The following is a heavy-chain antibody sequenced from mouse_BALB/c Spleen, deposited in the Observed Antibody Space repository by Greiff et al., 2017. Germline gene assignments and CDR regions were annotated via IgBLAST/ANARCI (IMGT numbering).Heavy chain of an antibody. CDR3: ARPLYYGSPWFAY. V-gene: IGHV5-17*02. Sequence: EVKVEESGGGLVQPGGSRKLSCAASGFTFSSFGMHWVRQAPEKGLEWVAYISSGSSTIYYADTVKGRFTISRDNPKNTLFLQMTSLRSEDTAMYYCARPLYYGSPWFAYWGQGTLVTVSA. CDR1: GFTFSSFG. J-gene: IGHJ3*01. CDR2: ISSGSSTI. D-gene: IGHD1-2*01.